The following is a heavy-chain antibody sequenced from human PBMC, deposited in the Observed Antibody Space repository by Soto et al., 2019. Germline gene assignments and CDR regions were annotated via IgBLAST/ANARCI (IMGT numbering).Heavy chain of an antibody. CDR1: GFTFSSYW. Sequence: EVQLVESGGGLVQPGGSLRLSCAASGFTFSSYWMHWVRQAPGKGLVWVSRINSDGSTISYADSVKGRFTISRDNAKNTLYLHMNNLSAEDTAVYYCARVGTGNWYFDLWGRGTLVTVSS. CDR2: INSDGSTI. CDR3: ARVGTGNWYFDL. J-gene: IGHJ2*01. D-gene: IGHD1-1*01. V-gene: IGHV3-74*01.